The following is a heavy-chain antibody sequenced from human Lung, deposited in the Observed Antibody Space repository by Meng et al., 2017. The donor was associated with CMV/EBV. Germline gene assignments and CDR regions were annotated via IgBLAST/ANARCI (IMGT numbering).Heavy chain of an antibody. CDR1: GGSISSTSDY. V-gene: IGHV4-39*02. CDR3: ARRPPALTGNWFDP. D-gene: IGHD1-14*01. Sequence: LXCSVSGGSISSTSDYWGWIRQPPGKGLEWIGSIYYSGTTYYNPSLKSRVTVSVDTSKNHLSLTLSAVTAADTAVYYCARRPPALTGNWFDPWRQGTLVTVSS. CDR2: IYYSGTT. J-gene: IGHJ5*02.